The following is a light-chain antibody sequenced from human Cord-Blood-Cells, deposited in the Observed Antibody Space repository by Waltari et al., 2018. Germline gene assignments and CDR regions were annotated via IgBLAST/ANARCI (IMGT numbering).Light chain of an antibody. Sequence: IVLTQSQPTLSLSPREIATLSCRASQIVSSYLAWYQQKPGQAPRLLIYDASNRATGIPARFSGSGSGTDFTLTISSLEPEDFAVYYCQQRSNWPPGTTFGGGTKVEIK. CDR2: DAS. CDR3: QQRSNWPPGTT. J-gene: IGKJ4*01. CDR1: QIVSSY. V-gene: IGKV3-11*01.